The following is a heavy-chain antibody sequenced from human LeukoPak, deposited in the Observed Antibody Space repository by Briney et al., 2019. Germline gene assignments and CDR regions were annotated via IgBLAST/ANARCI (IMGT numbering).Heavy chain of an antibody. Sequence: SETLSLTCTVSGGSISNYYWNWIRQPPGKGLEWIGYIYHSGSTYYNPSLKSRVTISVDRSKNQFSLKLSSVTAADTAVYYCARVVAARSWFDPWGQGTLVTVSS. V-gene: IGHV4-59*12. D-gene: IGHD6-13*01. J-gene: IGHJ5*02. CDR3: ARVVAARSWFDP. CDR1: GGSISNYY. CDR2: IYHSGST.